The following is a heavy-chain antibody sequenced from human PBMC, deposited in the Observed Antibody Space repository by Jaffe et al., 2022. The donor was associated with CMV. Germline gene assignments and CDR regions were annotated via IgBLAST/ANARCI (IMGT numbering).Heavy chain of an antibody. CDR3: ARRTAEGHDAFDI. Sequence: QVQLQQSGPGLVKPSQTFSVTCAISGDSVSSNTGAWNWIRQSPSRGLEWLGRTYYRSNWYNDYAVSVKGRISINPDTSKNQFSLHLNSVIPEDTAVYYCARRTAEGHDAFDIWGQGTMVTVSS. CDR2: TYYRSNWYN. J-gene: IGHJ3*02. D-gene: IGHD2-21*02. CDR1: GDSVSSNTGA. V-gene: IGHV6-1*01.